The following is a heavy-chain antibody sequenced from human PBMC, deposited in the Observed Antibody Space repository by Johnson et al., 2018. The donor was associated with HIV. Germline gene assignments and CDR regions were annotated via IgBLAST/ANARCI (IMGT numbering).Heavy chain of an antibody. CDR2: IRYDGSNK. D-gene: IGHD5-24*01. V-gene: IGHV3-30*02. CDR3: AKVLCPPWLIGGRGAFDI. J-gene: IGHJ3*02. CDR1: GFTFSSYA. Sequence: QVQLVESGGGVVQPGRSLRLSCAASGFTFSSYAMHWVRQAPGKGLEWVAFIRYDGSNKYYADSVKGRFTIARDNSKNTLYLQMNSLRAEDTAVYYCAKVLCPPWLIGGRGAFDIWGQGTMVTVSS.